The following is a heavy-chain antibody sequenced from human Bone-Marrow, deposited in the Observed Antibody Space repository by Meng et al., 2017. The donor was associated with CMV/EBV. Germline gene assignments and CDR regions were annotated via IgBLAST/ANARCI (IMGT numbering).Heavy chain of an antibody. V-gene: IGHV1-24*01. J-gene: IGHJ6*02. D-gene: IGHD5-24*01. Sequence: ASVKVSCKVSGYTLTELSMHWVRQAPGKGLEWMGGFDPEDGETIYAQKFQGRVTMTEDTSTDTAYMELSSLRSEDTAVYYCATGTSWSSRGYNPSYYYYYGMDVWGQGPTVPVAS. CDR2: FDPEDGET. CDR3: ATGTSWSSRGYNPSYYYYYGMDV. CDR1: GYTLTELS.